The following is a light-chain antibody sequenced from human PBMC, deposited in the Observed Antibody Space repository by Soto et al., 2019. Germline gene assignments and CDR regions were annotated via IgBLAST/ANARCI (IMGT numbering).Light chain of an antibody. V-gene: IGKV3-15*01. CDR2: VAS. J-gene: IGKJ4*01. CDR3: QQYTVWPLT. CDR1: QGVSSN. Sequence: EIVMTQSPATLSVSPGERATLSCRASQGVSSNFAWYQQKPGQPPQLLIYVASTRATGSPARFIGSGSGPEFTLTVSSLQAEDFAVYYCQQYTVWPLTFGGGTKVEFK.